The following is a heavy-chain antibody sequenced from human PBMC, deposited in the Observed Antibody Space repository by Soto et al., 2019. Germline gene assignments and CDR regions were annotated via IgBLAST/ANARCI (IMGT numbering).Heavy chain of an antibody. CDR1: GFSFSIYS. Sequence: GGSLRLSCAASGFSFSIYSMNWVRQAPGKGLEWVSYINGRDGAINYVDSVKGRFTISIDIAKNSLYLQMNSLRDEDTAVYFCARDHLWAFDYWGQGVLVTVSS. CDR3: ARDHLWAFDY. J-gene: IGHJ4*02. CDR2: INGRDGAI. D-gene: IGHD3-3*02. V-gene: IGHV3-48*02.